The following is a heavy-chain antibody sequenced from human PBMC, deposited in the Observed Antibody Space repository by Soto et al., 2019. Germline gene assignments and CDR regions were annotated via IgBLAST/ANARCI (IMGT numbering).Heavy chain of an antibody. CDR3: ARSGGQRLLPGIDYYGMDV. CDR2: IYPGDSGT. D-gene: IGHD6-25*01. V-gene: IGHV5-51*01. CDR1: GYSFTSYW. J-gene: IGHJ6*02. Sequence: GESLKISCKGSGYSFTSYWIGWVRQMPGKGLEWMGIIYPGDSGTRYSPSFQGQVTISADKSISTAYLQWSSLKASDTAMYYCARSGGQRLLPGIDYYGMDVWGQGTTVTVSS.